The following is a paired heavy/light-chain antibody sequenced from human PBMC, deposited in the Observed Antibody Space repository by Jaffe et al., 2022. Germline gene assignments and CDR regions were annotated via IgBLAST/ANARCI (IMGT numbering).Heavy chain of an antibody. Sequence: QVQLQESGPGLVKPSGTLSLTCAVSGDSISSSNWWSWVRQPPGKGLEWIGEIYHTGSTNYNPSLKSRVTISVDKSKNQFSLKLSSVTAADTAVYYCATRTITMVQEIILTTSTTLGYWGQGTLVTVSS. CDR1: GDSISSSNW. V-gene: IGHV4-4*02. D-gene: IGHD3-10*01. CDR2: IYHTGST. J-gene: IGHJ4*02. CDR3: ATRTITMVQEIILTTSTTLGY.
Light chain of an antibody. J-gene: IGLJ2*01. V-gene: IGLV3-1*01. CDR2: QHN. CDR1: KLGDKY. Sequence: SYELTQPPSVSVSPGQTASITCSGDKLGDKYACWYQQKPGQSPVLVIYQHNKRPSGIPERFSGSNSGNTATLTISGTQAMDEADYHCQAWDSSTVIFGGGTKLTVL. CDR3: QAWDSSTVI.